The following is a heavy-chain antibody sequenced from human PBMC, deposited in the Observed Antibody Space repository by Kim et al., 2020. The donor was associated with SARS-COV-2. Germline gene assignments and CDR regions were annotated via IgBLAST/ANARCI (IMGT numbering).Heavy chain of an antibody. D-gene: IGHD3-3*01. J-gene: IGHJ4*02. V-gene: IGHV1-46*01. CDR2: INPSGGST. CDR1: GYTFTSYY. CDR3: ARDPTHLEWLSARLGGLFDY. Sequence: ASVKVSCKASGYTFTSYYMHWVRQAPGQGLEWMGIINPSGGSTSYAQKFQGRVTMTRDTSTSTVYMELSSLRSEDTAVYYCARDPTHLEWLSARLGGLFDYWGQGTLVTVSS.